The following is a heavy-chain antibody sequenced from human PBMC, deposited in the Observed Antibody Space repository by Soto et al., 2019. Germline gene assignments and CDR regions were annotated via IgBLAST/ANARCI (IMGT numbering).Heavy chain of an antibody. J-gene: IGHJ4*02. CDR1: GDSISTFY. Sequence: SETLSLTCTVSGDSISTFYWSWIRQPPGKGLEWIGYIHYSGSTNYNPSLKSQVIISVYTSKNQFSLKLSSVTAADTAVSFCARVRSNHFDYWGQGTLVTVSS. CDR3: ARVRSNHFDY. D-gene: IGHD3-3*01. CDR2: IHYSGST. V-gene: IGHV4-59*01.